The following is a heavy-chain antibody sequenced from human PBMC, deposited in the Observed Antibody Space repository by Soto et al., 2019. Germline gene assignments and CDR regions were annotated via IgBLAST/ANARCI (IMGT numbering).Heavy chain of an antibody. CDR3: ARDQGGEFLKGSGMDV. CDR1: GDSISRYY. J-gene: IGHJ6*02. D-gene: IGHD3-10*01. Sequence: QVQLQESGPGLVKPSETLSLTCTVSGDSISRYYWSWIRLSPGKGLEWIGYIYYSGETNYNPSVKSRVTISVDGTKNQFSLKLSSVTAAYTAVYYCARDQGGEFLKGSGMDVWGQGTTVTVSS. CDR2: IYYSGET. V-gene: IGHV4-59*01.